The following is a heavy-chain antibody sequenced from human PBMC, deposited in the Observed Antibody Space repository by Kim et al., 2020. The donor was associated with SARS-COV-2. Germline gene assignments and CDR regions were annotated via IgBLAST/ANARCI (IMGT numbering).Heavy chain of an antibody. Sequence: GGSLRLSCVASGFTFSNYGMHWVRQAPGKGLEWVGIVSYEGRSTYYAGSVEGRFTISRDNSKNTLYLQMNNLRAEDTALYYCVKEAAVTTIVVDYYFDFWGQGTRDTVSS. D-gene: IGHD3-22*01. V-gene: IGHV3-30*18. J-gene: IGHJ4*02. CDR3: VKEAAVTTIVVDYYFDF. CDR2: VSYEGRST. CDR1: GFTFSNYG.